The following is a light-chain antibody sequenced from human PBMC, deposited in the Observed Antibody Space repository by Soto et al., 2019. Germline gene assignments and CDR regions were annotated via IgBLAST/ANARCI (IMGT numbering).Light chain of an antibody. Sequence: QSVLTQPPSVSGAPGQRVTISCTGSSSNIGAGYDVHWYQQLPGTAPKLLIYTDNQRPSGVPDRFSGSKSGTSASLAISGLQSEDEADYYCAAWDDSLNGYVFGPGTKVTV. J-gene: IGLJ1*01. CDR2: TDN. V-gene: IGLV1-40*01. CDR3: AAWDDSLNGYV. CDR1: SSNIGAGYD.